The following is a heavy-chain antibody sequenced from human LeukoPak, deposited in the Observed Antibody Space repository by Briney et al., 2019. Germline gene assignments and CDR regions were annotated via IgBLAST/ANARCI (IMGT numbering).Heavy chain of an antibody. J-gene: IGHJ6*02. Sequence: GASVKVSCKASGYTFTSYDINWVRQAPGQGLEWMGRIIPILGIANYAQKFQGRVTITADKSTSTAYMELSSLRSEDTAVYYCARGTRGRGFVVVPRGMDVWGQGTTVTVSS. V-gene: IGHV1-69*04. CDR2: IIPILGIA. CDR1: GYTFTSYD. CDR3: ARGTRGRGFVVVPRGMDV. D-gene: IGHD2-2*01.